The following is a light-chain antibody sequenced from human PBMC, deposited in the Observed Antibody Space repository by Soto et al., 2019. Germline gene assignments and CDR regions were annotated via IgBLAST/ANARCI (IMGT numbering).Light chain of an antibody. Sequence: QSALTQPPSVSWAPGQRVTISCTGGISNIGAGYDVHWYQQLPGTAPKLLIYGNSNRPSGVPDRFSGSKSGTSASLAITGLQAEDEADYYCQSYDSSLSGYVFGGGTKLTVL. J-gene: IGLJ2*01. V-gene: IGLV1-40*01. CDR3: QSYDSSLSGYV. CDR1: ISNIGAGYD. CDR2: GNS.